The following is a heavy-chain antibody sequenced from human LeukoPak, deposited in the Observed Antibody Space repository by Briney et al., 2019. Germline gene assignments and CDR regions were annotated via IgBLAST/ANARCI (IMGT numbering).Heavy chain of an antibody. CDR3: ARLVVSSWYHEVLLGRDY. J-gene: IGHJ4*02. Sequence: SSKYMEWVRPGSGKGPEWVLSIYYSGSTYYKPSLKSRVTISVDTSKNQISLKLSSVTAADTAVYYCARLVVSSWYHEVLLGRDYWGQGTLVTVSS. CDR2: IYYSGST. D-gene: IGHD6-13*01. V-gene: IGHV4-39*01. CDR1: SSKY.